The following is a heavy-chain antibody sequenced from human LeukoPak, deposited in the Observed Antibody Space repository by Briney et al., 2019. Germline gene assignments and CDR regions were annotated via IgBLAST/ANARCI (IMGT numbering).Heavy chain of an antibody. CDR2: IYTSGST. D-gene: IGHD2-2*02. Sequence: SETLSLTCTVSGGSISSYYWSWIRQPAGKGLEWIGRIYTSGSTNYNPSLKSRVTMSVDTSKNQFSLKLSSVTAADTAVYYCARGPFCSSTSCYNYYYYYGMDVWGQGTTVTVSS. V-gene: IGHV4-4*07. CDR3: ARGPFCSSTSCYNYYYYYGMDV. J-gene: IGHJ6*02. CDR1: GGSISSYY.